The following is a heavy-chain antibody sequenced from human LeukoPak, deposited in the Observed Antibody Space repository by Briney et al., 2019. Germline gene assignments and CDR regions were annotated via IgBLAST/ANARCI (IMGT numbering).Heavy chain of an antibody. J-gene: IGHJ4*02. CDR1: GGSISSYH. V-gene: IGHV4-59*01. Sequence: SETLSLTCTVSGGSISSYHWGWIRQPPGKGLEWIGYIYYSGSTTYNPSLKSRVTISVDTSKNQFSRKLSSVTAADTAVYYCARDKQPGDYWGQGTLVTVSS. D-gene: IGHD5-18*01. CDR3: ARDKQPGDY. CDR2: IYYSGST.